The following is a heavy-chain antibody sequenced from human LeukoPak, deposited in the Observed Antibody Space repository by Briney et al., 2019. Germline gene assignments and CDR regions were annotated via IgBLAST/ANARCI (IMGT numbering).Heavy chain of an antibody. CDR3: ARGGSSGYYFFDY. CDR1: GFTFSGYD. V-gene: IGHV3-13*01. Sequence: PGGSLRLSCAASGFTFSGYDTHWVRQTTGKGLEWVSAISTAGDTYYPGSVKGRFTISRESAKNSLYLQMSSLRAEDTAVYYCARGGSSGYYFFDYWGQGTLVTVSS. J-gene: IGHJ4*02. D-gene: IGHD6-19*01. CDR2: ISTAGDT.